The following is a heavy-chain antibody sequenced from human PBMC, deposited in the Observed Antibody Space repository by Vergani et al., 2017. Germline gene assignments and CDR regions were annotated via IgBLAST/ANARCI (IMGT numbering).Heavy chain of an antibody. J-gene: IGHJ4*02. CDR1: GFTFSDYY. CDR3: ARVLTRYLDY. V-gene: IGHV3-11*05. CDR2: ISSSSSYT. Sequence: QVQLVESGGGLVKPGGSLRLSCAASGFTFSDYYMSWIRQAPGKGLEWVSYISSSSSYTNYAASVKGRFTISRDNAKNSLYLQMNSLRAEETAVYYCARVLTRYLDYWGQGTLVTVSS.